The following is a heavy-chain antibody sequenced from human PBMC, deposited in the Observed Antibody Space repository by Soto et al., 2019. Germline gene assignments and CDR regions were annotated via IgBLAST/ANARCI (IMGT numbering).Heavy chain of an antibody. Sequence: PLRLSCSSSLFTFSNYAISWVRQGPGKWLEWVSIISGSGDTPYYADSVKGRFTISRDNSRNTLYLQMNSLRAGDSAKYYCAKEGTSGLYYFEYWGPGTLVTVSS. V-gene: IGHV3-23*01. J-gene: IGHJ4*02. CDR2: ISGSGDTP. D-gene: IGHD6-19*01. CDR1: LFTFSNYA. CDR3: AKEGTSGLYYFEY.